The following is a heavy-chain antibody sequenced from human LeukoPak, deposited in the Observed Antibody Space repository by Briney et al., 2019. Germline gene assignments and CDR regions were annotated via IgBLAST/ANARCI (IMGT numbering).Heavy chain of an antibody. CDR3: AREFHSSGYAGTFDC. J-gene: IGHJ4*02. D-gene: IGHD3-22*01. CDR2: ISNDGIGK. Sequence: PGRSLRLSCAASGLTFSSYAMHWVRQAPGKGLEWVAAISNDGIGKFYADSVKGRFTISRDNSKNTLHLQIDSLRLEDTAVYHCAREFHSSGYAGTFDCWGPGTLVTVSS. V-gene: IGHV3-30*04. CDR1: GLTFSSYA.